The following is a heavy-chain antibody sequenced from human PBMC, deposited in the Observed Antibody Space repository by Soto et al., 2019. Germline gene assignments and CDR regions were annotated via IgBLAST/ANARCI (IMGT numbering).Heavy chain of an antibody. D-gene: IGHD1-26*01. Sequence: PSETLSLTCTVSGGSISTAGYYWTWIRQHPEKGLEWIGYIYYSGNTYYNPSLKSRIIISVDTSKNQFSLKLSSVTAADTAVYYCARGPSGSSNWFDSWGRGTLVT. CDR1: GGSISTAGYY. CDR2: IYYSGNT. CDR3: ARGPSGSSNWFDS. V-gene: IGHV4-31*03. J-gene: IGHJ5*01.